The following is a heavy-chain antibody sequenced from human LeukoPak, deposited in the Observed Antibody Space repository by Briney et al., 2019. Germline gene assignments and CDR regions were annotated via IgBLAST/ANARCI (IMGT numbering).Heavy chain of an antibody. J-gene: IGHJ6*02. CDR3: ARLDEYSSSSRYYGMDV. D-gene: IGHD6-6*01. V-gene: IGHV1-46*01. CDR2: INPSGGST. Sequence: VASVKVSCKASGYTFTSYYMHWVRQAPGQGLEWMGIINPSGGSTSYAQKFQGRVTMTRDTSTSTVYMELSSLRSEDTAVYYCARLDEYSSSSRYYGMDVWGQGTTVTVSS. CDR1: GYTFTSYY.